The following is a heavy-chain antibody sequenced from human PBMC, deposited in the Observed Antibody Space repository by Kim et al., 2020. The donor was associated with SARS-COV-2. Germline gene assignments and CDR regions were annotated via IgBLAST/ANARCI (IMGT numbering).Heavy chain of an antibody. CDR1: GGTFSSYA. CDR3: ARKRYSGYAMPYYYYGMDV. D-gene: IGHD5-12*01. J-gene: IGHJ6*02. CDR2: IIPIFGTA. Sequence: SVKVSCKASGGTFSSYAISWVRQAPGQGLEWMGGIIPIFGTANYAQKFQGRVTITADKSTSTAYMELSSLRSEDTAVYYCARKRYSGYAMPYYYYGMDVWGQGTTVTVSS. V-gene: IGHV1-69*06.